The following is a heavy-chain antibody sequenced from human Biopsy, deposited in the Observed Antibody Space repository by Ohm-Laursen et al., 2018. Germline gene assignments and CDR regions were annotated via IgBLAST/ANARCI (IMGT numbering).Heavy chain of an antibody. Sequence: GTLSLTCIVSGGSISSDYWSWIRQTPGKGLEWIGYIYYSGSTNYNPSLKSRVTISVDTSKNQFSLRLNSVTAADTAVYYCARATNSTGWPYYYYGMDVWGQGTTVIVSS. J-gene: IGHJ6*02. CDR2: IYYSGST. CDR1: GGSISSDY. V-gene: IGHV4-59*01. CDR3: ARATNSTGWPYYYYGMDV. D-gene: IGHD2/OR15-2a*01.